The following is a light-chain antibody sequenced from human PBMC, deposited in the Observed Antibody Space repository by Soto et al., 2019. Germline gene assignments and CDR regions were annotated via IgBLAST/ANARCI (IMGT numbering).Light chain of an antibody. V-gene: IGKV1-9*01. CDR1: QGISRY. Sequence: IQLTQSPSSLSASVGDSVTITCRASQGISRYLAWYQQKPWRAPKLLISAASTLQSGVPSRFSGSGSGTDFTLSISSLQPEDFATYYCQQLNTYPVTFGGGTKVEVK. J-gene: IGKJ4*01. CDR2: AAS. CDR3: QQLNTYPVT.